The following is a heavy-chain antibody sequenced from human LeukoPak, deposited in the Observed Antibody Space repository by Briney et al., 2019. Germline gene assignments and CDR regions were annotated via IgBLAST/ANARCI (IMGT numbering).Heavy chain of an antibody. Sequence: GGSLRLSCAASGFIFSDHAMGWVRQAPGKGLDWVSRISHSSMNIYYGDSVKGRFTVSRDNSKNTLFLQMNSLTAGDTAIYYCAKVFCTSTKCYPKSFDSWGQGTLVTVSA. J-gene: IGHJ5*01. V-gene: IGHV3-23*05. CDR1: GFIFSDHA. CDR3: AKVFCTSTKCYPKSFDS. CDR2: ISHSSMNI. D-gene: IGHD2-2*01.